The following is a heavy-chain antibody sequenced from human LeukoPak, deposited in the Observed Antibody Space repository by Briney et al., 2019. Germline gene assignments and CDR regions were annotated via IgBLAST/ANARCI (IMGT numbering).Heavy chain of an antibody. CDR2: IYYSGST. J-gene: IGHJ4*02. D-gene: IGHD1-14*01. V-gene: IGHV4-39*02. CDR1: GGSISSSSYY. CDR3: ARDLRGRERREPFDY. Sequence: SETLSLTCTVSGGSISSSSYYWGWIRQPPGKGLEWIGSIYYSGSTYYNPSLKSRVTISVDTSKNQFSLKLSSVTAADTAVYYCARDLRGRERREPFDYWGQGTLVTVSS.